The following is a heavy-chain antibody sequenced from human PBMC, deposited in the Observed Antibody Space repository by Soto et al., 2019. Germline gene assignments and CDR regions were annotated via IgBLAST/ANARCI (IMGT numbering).Heavy chain of an antibody. CDR3: ARRYGYAFDI. Sequence: QVQLQESGPGLVKPSETLSLTCTVSGGSISSYYWSWIRQPPGKGLEWIGYIYYSGSTNYNPSLKSQVNISVETYKNKFSLKLSSVTAADPAVYYCARRYGYAFDIWGQGTMVTVSS. CDR1: GGSISSYY. D-gene: IGHD4-17*01. CDR2: IYYSGST. V-gene: IGHV4-59*01. J-gene: IGHJ3*02.